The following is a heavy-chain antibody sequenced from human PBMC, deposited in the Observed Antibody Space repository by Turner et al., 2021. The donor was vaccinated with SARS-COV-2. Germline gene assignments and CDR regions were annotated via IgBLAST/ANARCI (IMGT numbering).Heavy chain of an antibody. CDR3: AKQQGLYSNPMYYFDY. V-gene: IGHV3-30*18. Sequence: QVQLVESRGGLVQPGRSLISSSAASGFTFSSYGMHWVRQAPGKGLEWVAVTSYDGSNKYYADSVKGRFTISRDNSKNTLYLQMNSLRAEDTAVYYCAKQQGLYSNPMYYFDYWGQGTLVTVSS. CDR2: TSYDGSNK. CDR1: GFTFSSYG. D-gene: IGHD4-4*01. J-gene: IGHJ4*02.